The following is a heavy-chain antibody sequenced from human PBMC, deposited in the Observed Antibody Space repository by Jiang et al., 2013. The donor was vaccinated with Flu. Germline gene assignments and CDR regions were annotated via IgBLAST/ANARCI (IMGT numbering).Heavy chain of an antibody. Sequence: GPGLVKPSETLSPTCTVSGGSISSDYYYWGWIRQPPGKGLEWIGSIYHSGSTYYNPSLKTRVTISVDTSKNQLSLNLTSVTAADTAVYFCARAQKXSGFELPYFDFWGQGTLRTVSS. CDR2: IYHSGST. CDR3: ARAQKXSGFELPYFDF. V-gene: IGHV4-39*07. D-gene: IGHD5-12*01. J-gene: IGHJ4*01. CDR1: GGSISSDYYY.